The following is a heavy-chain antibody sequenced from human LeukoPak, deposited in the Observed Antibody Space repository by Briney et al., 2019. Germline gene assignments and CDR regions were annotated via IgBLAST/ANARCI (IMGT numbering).Heavy chain of an antibody. CDR3: AKDLKWFHQGWFDP. J-gene: IGHJ5*02. D-gene: IGHD3-22*01. CDR1: GYTFTNYG. CDR2: ISTYDDNT. Sequence: ASVKVSCKASGYTFTNYGISWVRQAPGQGLEWMGWISTYDDNTNYAQKFQGRVTMTTDTSTSTAYMELRSLRSDDTAVYYCAKDLKWFHQGWFDPWGQGTLVTVSS. V-gene: IGHV1-18*04.